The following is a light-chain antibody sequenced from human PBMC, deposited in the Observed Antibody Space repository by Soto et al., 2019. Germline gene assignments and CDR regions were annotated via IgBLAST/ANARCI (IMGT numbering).Light chain of an antibody. CDR3: QVWDSSSDHP. V-gene: IGLV3-21*02. CDR1: NIGSKS. Sequence: SYELTQPPSVSVAPGQTARITCGGINIGSKSVHWYQQKPGQAPVLVVYDDSDRPSGIPERFSGSNSGNTATLTISRVEAGDEADYYCQVWDSSSDHPFGGGTKLTVL. CDR2: DDS. J-gene: IGLJ3*02.